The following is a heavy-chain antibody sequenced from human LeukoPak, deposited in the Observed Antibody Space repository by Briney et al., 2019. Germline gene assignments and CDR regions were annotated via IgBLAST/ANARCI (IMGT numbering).Heavy chain of an antibody. CDR3: ARDLRL. CDR2: IGSGGNYI. Sequence: GGSLRLSCAASGFTFSNYNMNWVRQAPGKGLEWVSSIGSGGNYIYYADSVKGRFTISRDNAKNSLYLQMNSLRADDAAVYYCARDLRLWGQGTLVTVSS. J-gene: IGHJ4*02. V-gene: IGHV3-21*06. CDR1: GFTFSNYN.